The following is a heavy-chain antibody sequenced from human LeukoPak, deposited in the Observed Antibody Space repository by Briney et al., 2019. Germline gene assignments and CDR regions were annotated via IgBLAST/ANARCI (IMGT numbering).Heavy chain of an antibody. V-gene: IGHV4-59*01. Sequence: PSETLSLTCTVSGGSISNYYWSWIRQPPGKGLEWIGYIYYSGTTNYNPSLKSRVTISVDTSKNQFSLRLNSVTAADTAVYYCARGVYIAAAQYGYWGQGTLVTVSS. CDR2: IYYSGTT. CDR3: ARGVYIAAAQYGY. D-gene: IGHD6-13*01. CDR1: GGSISNYY. J-gene: IGHJ4*02.